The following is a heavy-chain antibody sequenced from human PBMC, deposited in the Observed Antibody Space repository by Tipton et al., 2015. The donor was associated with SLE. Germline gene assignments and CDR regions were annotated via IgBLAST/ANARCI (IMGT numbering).Heavy chain of an antibody. Sequence: TLSLTCAVSGFSISSGYYWGWIRQPPGKGLEWIGTSHHSGGTGYNPSLRSRVTISVDTSKNQFSLSLNSVTAADTAVYFCARLSTDYADRSGYGYFDHWGQGTLVTVSS. CDR1: GFSISSGYY. CDR2: SHHSGGT. V-gene: IGHV4-38-2*01. CDR3: ARLSTDYADRSGYGYFDH. J-gene: IGHJ4*02. D-gene: IGHD3-22*01.